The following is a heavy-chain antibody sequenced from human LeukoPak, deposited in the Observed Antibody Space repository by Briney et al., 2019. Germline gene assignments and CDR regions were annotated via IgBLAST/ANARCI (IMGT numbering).Heavy chain of an antibody. V-gene: IGHV3-23*01. Sequence: PGGSLRLSCEASGFRFSTYAMNWVRQAPGQGLEWVSAISGSGDSTYYADSVKGRFTISRDNSKNTLYLQMNSLRAEDTAVYYCAKRPGGGNYHFDYWGQGTLVTVSS. J-gene: IGHJ4*02. CDR1: GFRFSTYA. CDR2: ISGSGDST. D-gene: IGHD1-7*01. CDR3: AKRPGGGNYHFDY.